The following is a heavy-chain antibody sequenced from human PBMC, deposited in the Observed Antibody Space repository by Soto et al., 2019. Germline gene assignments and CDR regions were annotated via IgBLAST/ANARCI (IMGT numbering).Heavy chain of an antibody. CDR1: GFSLSTSGVG. J-gene: IGHJ4*02. Sequence: QITLKESGPTLVKPTQTLTLTCTFSGFSLSTSGVGVGWIRQPPGKALEWLALIYWDDDKRYRPSLKSRLTITKDTSKNQVVLTLTNMDPVDTATYYCEHRFYTYGSAWDWAMFDYWGQGTLVTVSS. V-gene: IGHV2-5*02. CDR2: IYWDDDK. D-gene: IGHD1-26*01. CDR3: EHRFYTYGSAWDWAMFDY.